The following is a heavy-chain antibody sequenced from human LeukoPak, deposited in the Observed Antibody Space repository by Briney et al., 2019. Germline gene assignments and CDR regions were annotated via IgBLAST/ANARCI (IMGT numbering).Heavy chain of an antibody. Sequence: SETLSLTCTVSDDSITMYYWSWIRQPPGKGLEWIGRVYNAGSNFNSGSNYNPSLKSRVTMSLDTSNNQFSLRLSSVTAADTAVYYCARERTMVGGADIWGQGTKVTVSS. J-gene: IGHJ3*02. CDR1: DDSITMYY. CDR2: VYNAGSN. CDR3: ARERTMVGGADI. V-gene: IGHV4-4*07. D-gene: IGHD2-21*01.